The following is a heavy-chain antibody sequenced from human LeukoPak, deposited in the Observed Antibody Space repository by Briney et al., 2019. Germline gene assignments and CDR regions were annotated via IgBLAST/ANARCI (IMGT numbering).Heavy chain of an antibody. D-gene: IGHD6-19*01. CDR3: ARLSSGWLSDAFDI. Sequence: GGSLRLSCAASGFTFSSYWMSWVRQAPGKGLEWVANIKQDGSEKYYVDSVKGRFTISRDNARNSLYLQMNSLRAEDTAVYYCARLSSGWLSDAFDIWGQGTMVTVSS. J-gene: IGHJ3*02. CDR1: GFTFSSYW. CDR2: IKQDGSEK. V-gene: IGHV3-7*03.